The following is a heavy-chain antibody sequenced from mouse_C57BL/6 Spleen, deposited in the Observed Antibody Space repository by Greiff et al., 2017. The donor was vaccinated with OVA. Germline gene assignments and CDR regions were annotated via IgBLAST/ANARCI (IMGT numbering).Heavy chain of an antibody. Sequence: QVQLQQPGAELVKPGASVKLSCKASGYTFTSYWMQWVKQRPGQGLEWIGEIDPSDSYTNYNQKFKGKATLTVDTSSSTAYMQLSSLTSEDSEVYYCARQKETTVVATDYWGQGTTLTVSS. CDR1: GYTFTSYW. CDR3: ARQKETTVVATDY. D-gene: IGHD1-1*01. V-gene: IGHV1-50*01. J-gene: IGHJ2*01. CDR2: IDPSDSYT.